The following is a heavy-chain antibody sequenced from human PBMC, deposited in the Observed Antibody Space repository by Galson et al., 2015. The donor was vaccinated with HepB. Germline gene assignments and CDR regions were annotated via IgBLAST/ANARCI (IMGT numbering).Heavy chain of an antibody. Sequence: SVKVSCKASGYTFTRYALHWVRQAPGQSLEWMGWINTDNGKTKYSQSFQGRVIITRDTSATTAYMELSSLRSEDTAVYYCAKERVVVNENYWYFDLWGRGTLVTVSS. CDR1: GYTFTRYA. V-gene: IGHV1-3*04. CDR3: AKERVVVNENYWYFDL. CDR2: INTDNGKT. D-gene: IGHD2-15*01. J-gene: IGHJ2*01.